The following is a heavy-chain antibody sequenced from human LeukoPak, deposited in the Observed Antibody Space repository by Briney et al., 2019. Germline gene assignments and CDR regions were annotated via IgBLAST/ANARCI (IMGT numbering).Heavy chain of an antibody. J-gene: IGHJ6*02. CDR3: ARLSDSSGWYEPYGMDV. D-gene: IGHD6-19*01. V-gene: IGHV3-7*01. Sequence: GGSLRLSCAASGFTFSSYWMSWVRQAPGKGLEWVANIKQDGSEKYYVDSVKGRFTISRDNAKNSLYLQMNSLRAEDTAVYYCARLSDSSGWYEPYGMDVGGQGTTVTVS. CDR1: GFTFSSYW. CDR2: IKQDGSEK.